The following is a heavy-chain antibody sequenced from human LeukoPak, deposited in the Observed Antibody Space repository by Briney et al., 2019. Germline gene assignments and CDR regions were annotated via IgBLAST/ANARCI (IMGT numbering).Heavy chain of an antibody. Sequence: GGSLRLSCAASGLTFSNAWMSWVRQAPGKGLEWVGRIKSKTDGGTTGYAAPVKGRFNISRADSKNTLYLQMNSLKSEDTAVHYCTADETGPDYWGQGTLVTVSS. CDR2: IKSKTDGGTT. D-gene: IGHD1-1*01. J-gene: IGHJ4*02. CDR1: GLTFSNAW. CDR3: TADETGPDY. V-gene: IGHV3-15*01.